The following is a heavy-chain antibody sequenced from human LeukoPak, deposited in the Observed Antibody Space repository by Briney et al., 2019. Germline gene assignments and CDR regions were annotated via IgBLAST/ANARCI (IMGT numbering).Heavy chain of an antibody. CDR1: GGSISGYY. CDR3: ARYAADGRNLEY. V-gene: IGHV4-59*01. D-gene: IGHD6-13*01. Sequence: SETLSLTCTVSGGSISGYYWSWIRQPPGKGLEWIGYIYYSGSTSYSPSLKSRVTISVDTSKMQFSLKLNSVTAADTAVYYCARYAADGRNLEYWGQGTLVTVSS. J-gene: IGHJ4*02. CDR2: IYYSGST.